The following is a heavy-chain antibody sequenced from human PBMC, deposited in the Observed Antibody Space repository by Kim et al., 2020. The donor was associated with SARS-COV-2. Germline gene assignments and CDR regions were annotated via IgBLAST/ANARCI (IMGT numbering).Heavy chain of an antibody. V-gene: IGHV3-48*03. CDR3: ARVRVYYYYGMDV. J-gene: IGHJ6*02. Sequence: GGSLRLSCAASGFTFSSYEMNWVRQAPGKGLEWVSYISSSGSTIYYADSVKGRFTISRDNAKNSLYLQMNSLRAEDTAVYYCARVRVYYYYGMDVWGQGTTVTVSS. D-gene: IGHD6-6*01. CDR2: ISSSGSTI. CDR1: GFTFSSYE.